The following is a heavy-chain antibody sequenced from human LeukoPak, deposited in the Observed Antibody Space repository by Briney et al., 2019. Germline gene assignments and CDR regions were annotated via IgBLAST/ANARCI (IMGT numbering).Heavy chain of an antibody. CDR3: ARDEVRAYCGGDCYSYFDY. V-gene: IGHV1-46*01. D-gene: IGHD2-21*02. CDR2: INPSGGST. Sequence: ASVKVSCKASGYTFTSYYMHWVRQAPGQGLEWMGIINPSGGSTSYAQKFQGRVTMTRDTSTSTVYMGLSSLRSEDTAVYYCARDEVRAYCGGDCYSYFDYWGQGTLVTVSS. J-gene: IGHJ4*02. CDR1: GYTFTSYY.